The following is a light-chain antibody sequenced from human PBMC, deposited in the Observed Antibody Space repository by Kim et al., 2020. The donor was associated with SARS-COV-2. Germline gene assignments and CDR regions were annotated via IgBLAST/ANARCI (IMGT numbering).Light chain of an antibody. CDR3: LLSYSGASL. J-gene: IGLJ2*01. V-gene: IGLV7-46*01. CDR1: TGAVTSGHY. CDR2: DTR. Sequence: PGGTVTLTCGSSTGAVTSGHYPSWFQQKPRQAPMTLIYDTRNKHSWTPARFSGSLLGGKAALTLSGAQPEDEAEYYCLLSYSGASLFGGGTQLTVL.